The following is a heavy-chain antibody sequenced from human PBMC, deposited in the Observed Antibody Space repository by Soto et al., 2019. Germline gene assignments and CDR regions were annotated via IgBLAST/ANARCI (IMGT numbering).Heavy chain of an antibody. CDR2: TYYRSKWYN. CDR1: GDSVSINSAA. D-gene: IGHD1-26*01. CDR3: AYLVVGATYGMDV. Sequence: RSQTLLLTCAISGDSVSINSAAWNLIRQSPSRGLEWLGKTYYRSKWYNDYAVSVKSRITINPDTSKNQFSLQLNSVTPEDTAVYYCAYLVVGATYGMDVWGQGTTVTVSS. V-gene: IGHV6-1*01. J-gene: IGHJ6*02.